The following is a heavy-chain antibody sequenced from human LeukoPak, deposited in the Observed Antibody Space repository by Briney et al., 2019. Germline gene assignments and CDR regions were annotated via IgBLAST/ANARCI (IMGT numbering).Heavy chain of an antibody. J-gene: IGHJ4*02. Sequence: GGSLRLSCAASGFTVSSNYMIWHRPAPGKGLEGVSVIYSGGTTYYADSVKGRFTITRDNSKNTLYLQMNSLGAEDTAVYYCARELHWGQGTLVTVSS. CDR2: IYSGGTT. CDR1: GFTVSSNY. CDR3: ARELH. V-gene: IGHV3-53*05.